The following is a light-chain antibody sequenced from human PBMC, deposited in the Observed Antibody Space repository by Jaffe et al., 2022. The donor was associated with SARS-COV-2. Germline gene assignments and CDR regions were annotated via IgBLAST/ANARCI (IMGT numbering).Light chain of an antibody. CDR1: SSNIGADYD. CDR2: GNN. J-gene: IGLJ3*02. Sequence: QSVLTQPPSVSGAPGQRVTISCTGSSSNIGADYDVHWYQQFPGTAPKVLIYGNNNRPSGVPDRFSGSKSGTSASLVITGLQAEDEADYYCQSYDNSLTGSGVFGGGTKLTVL. CDR3: QSYDNSLTGSGV. V-gene: IGLV1-40*01.